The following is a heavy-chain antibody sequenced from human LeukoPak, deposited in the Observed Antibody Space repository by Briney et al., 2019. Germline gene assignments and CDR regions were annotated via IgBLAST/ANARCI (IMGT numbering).Heavy chain of an antibody. D-gene: IGHD3-10*01. CDR3: ARGIWYYGSGSYLDY. J-gene: IGHJ4*02. CDR1: GGSISSGSYY. V-gene: IGHV4-31*03. Sequence: SQTLSLTCTVSGGSISSGSYYWSWIRQHPGEGLEWIGHIYYSGSTYYNPSLKSRVIISVDTSKKQFSLNLSSVTAADTAVYYCARGIWYYGSGSYLDYWGQGTLVTVSS. CDR2: IYYSGST.